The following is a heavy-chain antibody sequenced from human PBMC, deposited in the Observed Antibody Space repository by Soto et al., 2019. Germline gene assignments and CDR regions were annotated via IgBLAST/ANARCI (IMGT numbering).Heavy chain of an antibody. CDR1: GFTFSSYS. CDR2: ISSSSSYI. D-gene: IGHD2-2*01. J-gene: IGHJ6*02. V-gene: IGHV3-21*01. CDR3: ARISLQSTSCSSTSCRYYYYGMDV. Sequence: GGSLRLSCAASGFTFSSYSMNWVRQAPGKGLEWVSSISSSSSYIYYADSVKGRFTISRDNAKNSLYLQMNSLRAEDTAVYYCARISLQSTSCSSTSCRYYYYGMDVWGQGTTVTVSS.